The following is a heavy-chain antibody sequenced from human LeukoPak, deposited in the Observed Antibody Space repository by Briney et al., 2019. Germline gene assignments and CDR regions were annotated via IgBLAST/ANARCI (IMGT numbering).Heavy chain of an antibody. Sequence: PGGSLRLSCAASGFTFSNYALSWVRQAPGKGLEWVSVIYSGGSTYYADSVKGRFTISRDNSKNTLYLQMNSLRAEDTAVYYCARVRYFDWLQYYFDYWGQGTLVTVSS. CDR2: IYSGGST. V-gene: IGHV3-53*01. J-gene: IGHJ4*02. D-gene: IGHD3-9*01. CDR3: ARVRYFDWLQYYFDY. CDR1: GFTFSNYA.